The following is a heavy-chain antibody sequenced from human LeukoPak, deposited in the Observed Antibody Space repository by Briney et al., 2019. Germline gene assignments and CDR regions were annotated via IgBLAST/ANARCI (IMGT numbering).Heavy chain of an antibody. Sequence: GGSLTLSCTVCGFIFSSYSMIWLRQAPGEGLEWVSFIISGGSAIYYADSVKGLFTISRDNAENSLYLQMNRLSAEDAAVYYCARVPLVGGVILLLLYWGQGPLVSVS. CDR3: ARVPLVGGVILLLLY. V-gene: IGHV3-48*01. CDR2: IISGGSAI. CDR1: GFIFSSYS. D-gene: IGHD3-10*01. J-gene: IGHJ4*02.